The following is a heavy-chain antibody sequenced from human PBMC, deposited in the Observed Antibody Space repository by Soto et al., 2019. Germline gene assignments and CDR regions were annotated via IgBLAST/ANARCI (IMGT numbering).Heavy chain of an antibody. CDR3: ATRYSYVHF. Sequence: GASVKVSCKSSGYAFTGYYIHWVRQAPGQGLEWMGWINPNSGDTNYAQKFQGRVTMTRVTSFSTAYMELSSLRSDDTAAYYCATRYSYVHFWGQGTLVTVSS. D-gene: IGHD5-18*01. CDR1: GYAFTGYY. J-gene: IGHJ4*02. V-gene: IGHV1-2*02. CDR2: INPNSGDT.